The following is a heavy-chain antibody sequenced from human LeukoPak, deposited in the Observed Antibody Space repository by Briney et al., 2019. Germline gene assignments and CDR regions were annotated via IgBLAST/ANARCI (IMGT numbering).Heavy chain of an antibody. Sequence: PGGSLRLSCAASGFTFSSYSMNWVRQAPGKGLEWVSSISSSSSYIYYADSVKGRFTISRDNSKNTLCLQMNSLRAEDTAVYYCAKDFSQGAFDIWGQGTMVTVSS. CDR2: ISSSSSYI. D-gene: IGHD2/OR15-2a*01. CDR3: AKDFSQGAFDI. CDR1: GFTFSSYS. V-gene: IGHV3-21*01. J-gene: IGHJ3*02.